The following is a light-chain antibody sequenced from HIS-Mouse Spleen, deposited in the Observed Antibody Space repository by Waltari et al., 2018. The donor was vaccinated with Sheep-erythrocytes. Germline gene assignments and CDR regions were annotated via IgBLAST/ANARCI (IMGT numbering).Light chain of an antibody. V-gene: IGLV2-11*01. CDR3: CSYAGSYNHV. CDR2: DVS. J-gene: IGLJ1*01. Sequence: QSALTQPRSVSGSPVQSVTISCTGTSRDVGGYNYVSWYQQYPGKAPKLMIYDVSKRPSGVPYRFSGSKSGNTASLTISGLQAEDEADYYCCSYAGSYNHVFATGTKVTVL. CDR1: SRDVGGYNY.